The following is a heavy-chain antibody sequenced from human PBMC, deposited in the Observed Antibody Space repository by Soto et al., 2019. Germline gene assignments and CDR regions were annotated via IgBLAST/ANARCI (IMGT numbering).Heavy chain of an antibody. D-gene: IGHD2-15*01. Sequence: SETLSLTCTVSGGSISSESYFWGWVRQPSGKGLEWVGTISYSGSPFFNPSLKGRATLSVDTSKNQFSLRLSAVTAADSAVYFCAALLGHCSGVTCFFRWFDPWGQGSLVTVSS. CDR1: GGSISSESYF. CDR3: AALLGHCSGVTCFFRWFDP. V-gene: IGHV4-39*01. CDR2: ISYSGSP. J-gene: IGHJ5*02.